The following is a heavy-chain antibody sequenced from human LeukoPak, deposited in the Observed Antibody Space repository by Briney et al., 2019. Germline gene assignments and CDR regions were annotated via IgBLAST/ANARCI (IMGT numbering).Heavy chain of an antibody. D-gene: IGHD2-2*01. Sequence: ASVKVSCKVSGYTLTELSMHWVRQAPGKGLEWMGGFDPEDGETIYAQKFQGRVTMTEDTSTDTAYMELSSLRSDDTAVFYCARDPWGGDIVVVPAAIHDPWGQGTLVTVSS. CDR1: GYTLTELS. V-gene: IGHV1-24*01. CDR3: ARDPWGGDIVVVPAAIHDP. CDR2: FDPEDGET. J-gene: IGHJ5*02.